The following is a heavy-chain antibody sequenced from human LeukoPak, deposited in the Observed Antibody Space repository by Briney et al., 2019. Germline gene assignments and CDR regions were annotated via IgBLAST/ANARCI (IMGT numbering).Heavy chain of an antibody. D-gene: IGHD3-3*01. J-gene: IGHJ6*02. CDR3: ARDRRGITIFGVVIRRPQHYYGMDV. CDR1: GGTFSSYA. Sequence: SVKVSCKASGGTFSSYAISWVRQALGQGLEWMGRIIPILGIANYAQKFQGRVTITADKSTSTAYMELSSLRSEDTAVYYCARDRRGITIFGVVIRRPQHYYGMDVWGQGTTVTVSS. V-gene: IGHV1-69*04. CDR2: IIPILGIA.